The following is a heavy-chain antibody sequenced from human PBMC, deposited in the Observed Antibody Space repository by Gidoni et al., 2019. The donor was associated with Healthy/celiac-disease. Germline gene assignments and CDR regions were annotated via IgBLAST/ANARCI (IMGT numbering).Heavy chain of an antibody. CDR3: ARVGTTVTTVVLSPAVKLPDSGWFDP. V-gene: IGHV4-31*03. J-gene: IGHJ5*02. D-gene: IGHD4-17*01. CDR2: LYYSGRP. Sequence: QVQLQESGPGLVKPSQTLSLTCTFSGGSISSGGSYWSWIRQHPGKGLEWIGYLYYSGRPYYNPSLKSRVTISVDTSKNQFSLKLSSVTAADTAVYYCARVGTTVTTVVLSPAVKLPDSGWFDPWGQGTLVTVSS. CDR1: GGSISSGGSY.